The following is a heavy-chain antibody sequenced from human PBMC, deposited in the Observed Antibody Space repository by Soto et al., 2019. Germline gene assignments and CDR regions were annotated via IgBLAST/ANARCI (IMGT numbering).Heavy chain of an antibody. CDR1: GYTITSYG. V-gene: IGHV1-18*01. CDR2: ISAYNGNT. CDR3: ARDTNYYDCSSPTNWFDP. D-gene: IGHD3-22*01. Sequence: QVQLVQSGAEVKKPGASVKVSCKASGYTITSYGISWVRQAPGQGLEWMGWISAYNGNTNYAQKLQGRVTMTTDTSTSTAYMELRSLRSDDTAVYYCARDTNYYDCSSPTNWFDPWGQGTLVTVSS. J-gene: IGHJ5*02.